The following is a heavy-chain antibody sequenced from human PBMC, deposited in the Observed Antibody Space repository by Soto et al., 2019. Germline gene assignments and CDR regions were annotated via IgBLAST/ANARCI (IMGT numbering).Heavy chain of an antibody. V-gene: IGHV4-59*01. D-gene: IGHD6-6*01. CDR3: ARVRPGTYSSSSVFDY. Sequence: LSLTCTVSGGSISSYYWSWIRQPPGKGLEWIGYIYYSGSTNYNPSLKSRVTISVDTSKNRFSLRLSSVTAADTAVYYCARVRPGTYSSSSVFDYWGRGTLVTVSS. J-gene: IGHJ4*02. CDR2: IYYSGST. CDR1: GGSISSYY.